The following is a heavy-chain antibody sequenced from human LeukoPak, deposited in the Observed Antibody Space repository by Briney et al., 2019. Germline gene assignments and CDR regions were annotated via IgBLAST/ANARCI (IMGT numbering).Heavy chain of an antibody. V-gene: IGHV4-61*01. J-gene: IGHJ4*02. CDR2: IYYSGST. CDR1: GGSVSSGSHY. D-gene: IGHD6-13*01. Sequence: SETLSLTCSVSGGSVSSGSHYWSWIRQPPGKGLEWIGYIYYSGSTDYNPSLKSRVTISIDTSKNQFSLKLSSVTAADTAVYYRTKYSSTWKYYFDYWGQGTLVTVSS. CDR3: TKYSSTWKYYFDY.